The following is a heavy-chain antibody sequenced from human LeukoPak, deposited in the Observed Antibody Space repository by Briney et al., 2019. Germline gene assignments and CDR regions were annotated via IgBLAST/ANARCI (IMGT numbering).Heavy chain of an antibody. D-gene: IGHD2-21*02. V-gene: IGHV4-39*01. Sequence: SETLSLTCTVSGGSISVNTYYCAWIRQPPGRGLEWIGSVYYSGRTDYNPSLKSRVAISVDTSENQLSLSLNSVTAADTAVYYCARHGPVVTATDAFDIWGQGTMVTVSS. CDR3: ARHGPVVTATDAFDI. CDR2: VYYSGRT. J-gene: IGHJ3*02. CDR1: GGSISVNTYY.